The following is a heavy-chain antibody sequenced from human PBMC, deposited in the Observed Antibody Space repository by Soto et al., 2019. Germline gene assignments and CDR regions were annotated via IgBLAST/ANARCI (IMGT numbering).Heavy chain of an antibody. Sequence: SETLSLTGAVYCGSFIGHSWTWIRQSPGKGLEWIGDINHSGRVNYSPSLKSRVTISLDTSKNQFSLTLSAVTAADTAMYYCSTRAYDTNGYYRFDPWGQGTLVTVS. D-gene: IGHD3-22*01. CDR2: INHSGRV. CDR1: CGSFIGHS. V-gene: IGHV4-34*01. J-gene: IGHJ5*01. CDR3: STRAYDTNGYYRFDP.